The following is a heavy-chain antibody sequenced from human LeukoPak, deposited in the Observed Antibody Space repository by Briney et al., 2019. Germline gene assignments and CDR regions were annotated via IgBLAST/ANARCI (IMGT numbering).Heavy chain of an antibody. CDR2: ISYDGSIK. J-gene: IGHJ4*02. CDR1: GFTFSSYA. Sequence: GGSLRLSCAAPGFTFSSYAMHWVRQAPGKGLERVAVISYDGSIKNYADSVKGRFTISRDSSKDTLYLQMNSLRAEDTAVYYCARGVRGSGWVSFDYWGQGTLVTVSS. V-gene: IGHV3-30*04. CDR3: ARGVRGSGWVSFDY. D-gene: IGHD6-25*01.